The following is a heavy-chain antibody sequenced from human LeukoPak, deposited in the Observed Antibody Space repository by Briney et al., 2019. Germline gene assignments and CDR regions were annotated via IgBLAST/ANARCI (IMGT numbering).Heavy chain of an antibody. Sequence: SQTLSPTCTVSSASISTAGYFWSWIRQHPGKGLEWIGYIYSSGHSHYSASLKSRVNMSLDMSQNQFFLELNSVTAADTAVYYCARGSVVVVACFDYWGQGTLVTVSS. V-gene: IGHV4-31*03. J-gene: IGHJ4*02. CDR1: SASISTAGYF. CDR2: IYSSGHS. D-gene: IGHD2-15*01. CDR3: ARGSVVVVACFDY.